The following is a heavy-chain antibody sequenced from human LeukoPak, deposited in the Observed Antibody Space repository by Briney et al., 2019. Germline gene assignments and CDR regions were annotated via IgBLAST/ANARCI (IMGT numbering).Heavy chain of an antibody. CDR3: ARDYKYAFDN. CDR2: IGIDSGNT. Sequence: GGSLRLSCAASGFTFSDYSMNWVRQAPGEGLEWISYIGIDSGNTNYADSVKGRFTISGDKAKNSLYLQMNSLRVEDTAVYYCARDYKYAFDNWGQGTLVTVSS. D-gene: IGHD5-24*01. J-gene: IGHJ4*02. CDR1: GFTFSDYS. V-gene: IGHV3-48*01.